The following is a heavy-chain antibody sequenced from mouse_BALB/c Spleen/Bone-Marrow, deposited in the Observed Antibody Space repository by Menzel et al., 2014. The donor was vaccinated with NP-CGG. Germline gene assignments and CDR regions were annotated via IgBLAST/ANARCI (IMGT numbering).Heavy chain of an antibody. V-gene: IGHV3-6*02. CDR3: ANYGNYLDY. D-gene: IGHD2-1*01. CDR1: GYSITSGYY. CDR2: ISYDGSN. J-gene: IGHJ2*02. Sequence: EVQLHQSGPGLVKPSQSLSLTCSVTGYSITSGYYWNWIRQFPGNKLEWMGYISYDGSNNYNPSLKNRISITRDTSKNQFFLKLNSVTTEDTATYYCANYGNYLDYWGQGTSLTVSS.